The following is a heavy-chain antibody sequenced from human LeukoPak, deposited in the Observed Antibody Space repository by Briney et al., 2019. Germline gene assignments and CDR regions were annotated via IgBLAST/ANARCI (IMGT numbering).Heavy chain of an antibody. CDR1: GFTVSSNS. J-gene: IGHJ6*03. D-gene: IGHD3-3*01. V-gene: IGHV3-53*01. CDR3: AREGYDFRYYMDV. CDR2: IYSDNT. Sequence: GGSLRLSCTVSGFTVSSNSMSWVRQAPGKGLEWVSFIYSDNTHYSDSVKGRFTISRDNAKNSLYLQMNSLRAEDTAVYYCAREGYDFRYYMDVWGKGTTVTVSS.